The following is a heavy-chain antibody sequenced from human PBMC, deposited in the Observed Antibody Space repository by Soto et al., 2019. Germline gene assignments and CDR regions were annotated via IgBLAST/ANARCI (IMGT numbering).Heavy chain of an antibody. D-gene: IGHD6-13*01. J-gene: IGHJ3*02. CDR2: IDPSDSYT. CDR1: GYIFTTFW. CDR3: ARHLSVSRVAASLI. V-gene: IGHV5-10-1*01. Sequence: GESLKISWKGSGYIFTTFWISWVRQMPGKSLECLGRIDPSDSYTHYSPSFQGHVTISADKSISTAYLQWHSLEASDTAMYYCARHLSVSRVAASLIWGQGTMVTVSS.